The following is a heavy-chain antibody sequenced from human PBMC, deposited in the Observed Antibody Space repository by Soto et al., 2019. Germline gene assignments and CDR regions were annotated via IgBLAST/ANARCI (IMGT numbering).Heavy chain of an antibody. Sequence: GGSLRLSCAASGFTFSSYGMHWVRQAPGKGLEWVAVISYDGSNKYYADSVKGRFTISRDNSKNTLYLQMNSLRAEDTAVYYCARPPGGYSSSWTPGNYYGMDVWGQGTTVTVSS. V-gene: IGHV3-30*03. J-gene: IGHJ6*02. D-gene: IGHD6-13*01. CDR2: ISYDGSNK. CDR1: GFTFSSYG. CDR3: ARPPGGYSSSWTPGNYYGMDV.